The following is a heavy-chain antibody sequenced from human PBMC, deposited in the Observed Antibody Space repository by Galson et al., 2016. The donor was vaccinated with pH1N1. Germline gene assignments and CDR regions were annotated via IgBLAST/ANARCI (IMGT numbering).Heavy chain of an antibody. Sequence: QSGAEVTKPGESLRISCMASGYSFNDYWIGWVRQMPGKGLEWMGIIYPGDSDTRYSPSFPGQVTISADSSTTTAYLQWSSLKASDTAIYYCARELGGKFDDGVQGTLVTVSS. J-gene: IGHJ4*02. CDR3: ARELGGKFDD. V-gene: IGHV5-51*01. CDR2: IYPGDSDT. D-gene: IGHD7-27*01. CDR1: GYSFNDYW.